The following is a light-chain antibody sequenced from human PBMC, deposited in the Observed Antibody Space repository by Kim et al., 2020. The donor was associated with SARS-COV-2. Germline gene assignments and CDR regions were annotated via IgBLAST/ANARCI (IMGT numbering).Light chain of an antibody. Sequence: QLVLTQSPSASASLGASVKLTCTLSSGHSSYAIAWHQQQPEKGPRYLMKLNSDGSHSKGDGIPDRFSGSSSGAERYLTISSLQSEDEADYYCQTWDTNIQVFGGGTQLTVL. J-gene: IGLJ3*02. CDR3: QTWDTNIQV. CDR2: LNSDGSH. CDR1: SGHSSYA. V-gene: IGLV4-69*01.